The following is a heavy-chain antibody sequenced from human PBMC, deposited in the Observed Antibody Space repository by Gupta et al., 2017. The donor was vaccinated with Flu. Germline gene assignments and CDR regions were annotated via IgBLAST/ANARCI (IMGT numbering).Heavy chain of an antibody. CDR2: ISVYNGNT. CDR1: GYTFTSYS. CDR3: AKVASGWSDYDAFDI. V-gene: IGHV1-18*01. D-gene: IGHD6-19*01. Sequence: QVQLVQSGAEVKKPGASVKVSCKASGYTFTSYSINWVRQAPGQGLEWMGWISVYNGNTDYTQRLQGRVTMTTDTSTSTVYMELRSLRSDDTAVYYCAKVASGWSDYDAFDIWCQGTMVTVSS. J-gene: IGHJ3*02.